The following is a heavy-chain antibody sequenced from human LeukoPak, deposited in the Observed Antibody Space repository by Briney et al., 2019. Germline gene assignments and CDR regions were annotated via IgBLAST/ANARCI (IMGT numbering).Heavy chain of an antibody. D-gene: IGHD3-3*01. V-gene: IGHV4-34*01. CDR1: GGSFSNYY. J-gene: IGHJ5*02. Sequence: SETLSLTCAVYGGSFSNYYWSWIRQPPGKGLEWIGEINHSGSTNYNPSLKSRVTISVDTSKNQFSLKLSSVTAADTAVYYCAREKVLRFLEWSLNWFDPWGQGTLVTVSS. CDR2: INHSGST. CDR3: AREKVLRFLEWSLNWFDP.